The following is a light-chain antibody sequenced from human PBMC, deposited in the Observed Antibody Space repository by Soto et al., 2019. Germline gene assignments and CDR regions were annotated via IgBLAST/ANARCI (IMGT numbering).Light chain of an antibody. CDR3: QQYGSSGT. V-gene: IGKV3-20*01. CDR1: QSISRN. Sequence: EIVLAQSPATLSVSPGPRATLSCRDSQSISRNLAWYQQKPGQAPRLLIYGVSNRATGIPDRFSGSGSGTDFTLTISRLEPEDFAVYYCQQYGSSGTFGQGTKVDIK. CDR2: GVS. J-gene: IGKJ1*01.